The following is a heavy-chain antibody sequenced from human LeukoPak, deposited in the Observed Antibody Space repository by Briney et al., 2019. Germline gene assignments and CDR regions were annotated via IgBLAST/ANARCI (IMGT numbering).Heavy chain of an antibody. D-gene: IGHD3-10*01. Sequence: SETLSLTCAVYGGSFSGYYWSWIRQPPGKGLEWIGYIYYSGSTNYNPSLKSRVTISVDTSKNQFSLKLSSVTAADTAVYYCARDQYYYGSGSSPFDYWGQGTLVTVSS. CDR1: GGSFSGYY. CDR2: IYYSGST. CDR3: ARDQYYYGSGSSPFDY. V-gene: IGHV4-59*12. J-gene: IGHJ4*02.